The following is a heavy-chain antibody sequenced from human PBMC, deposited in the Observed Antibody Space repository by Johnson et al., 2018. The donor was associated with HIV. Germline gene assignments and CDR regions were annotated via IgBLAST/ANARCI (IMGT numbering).Heavy chain of an antibody. V-gene: IGHV3-20*04. CDR1: GFTFDDFG. J-gene: IGHJ3*02. CDR3: ARAGGAVGVNGFDI. CDR2: INWNGGSK. D-gene: IGHD1-26*01. Sequence: EVQLVESGGGVVRPGGSLRLSCAASGFTFDDFGMGWVRQAPGKGLEWVSGINWNGGSKGYAESVKGRFSISRDNAKNSLYLQMNSLRGGDTALYYWARAGGAVGVNGFDIWGQGTMVTVSS.